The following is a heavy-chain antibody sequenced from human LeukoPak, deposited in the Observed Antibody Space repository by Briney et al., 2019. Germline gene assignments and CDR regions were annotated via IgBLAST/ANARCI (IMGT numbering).Heavy chain of an antibody. Sequence: GGSLRLSCAASGFIFSSYWMYWVRQAPGKGLVWVSRINPDGSSTNYADSVKGRFTISRDNAKNTSYLQMNSLRAEDTAVYYCARVGGSGSPFSYWGQGTLVTVSS. J-gene: IGHJ4*02. CDR2: INPDGSST. D-gene: IGHD3-10*01. CDR1: GFIFSSYW. CDR3: ARVGGSGSPFSY. V-gene: IGHV3-74*01.